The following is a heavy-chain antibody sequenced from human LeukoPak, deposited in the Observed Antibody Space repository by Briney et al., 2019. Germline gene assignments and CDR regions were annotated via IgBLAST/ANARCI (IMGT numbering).Heavy chain of an antibody. Sequence: PSETLSLTCTVSGDSISRYYWSWIRQPPGKGLEWIGEINHSGSTNYNPSLKSRVTISVDTSKNQFSLKLSSVTAADTAVYYCARGIGAARPWGQGTLVTVSS. CDR2: INHSGST. CDR1: GDSISRYY. J-gene: IGHJ5*02. D-gene: IGHD6-25*01. CDR3: ARGIGAARP. V-gene: IGHV4-34*01.